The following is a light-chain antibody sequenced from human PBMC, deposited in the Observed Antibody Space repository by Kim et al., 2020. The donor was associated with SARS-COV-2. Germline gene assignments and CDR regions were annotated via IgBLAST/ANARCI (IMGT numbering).Light chain of an antibody. V-gene: IGLV2-14*04. CDR2: DVS. J-gene: IGLJ1*01. Sequence: ITISCTGARSDVGGYKYVSWYQQHTGKAPKLMFYDVSKRPSGVSNRFSGSKSGNSASLTISGLQAEDEADYYCSSYTSSILFVFGTGTKVTVL. CDR3: SSYTSSILFV. CDR1: RSDVGGYKY.